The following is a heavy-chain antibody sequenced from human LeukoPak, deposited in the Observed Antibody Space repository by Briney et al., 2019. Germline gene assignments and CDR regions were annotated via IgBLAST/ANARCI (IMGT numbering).Heavy chain of an antibody. J-gene: IGHJ4*02. CDR2: ISCSGGST. V-gene: IGHV3-23*01. CDR3: AKDSHCTNGVCYGLDY. Sequence: GGSLRLSCAASGFTFISDAMSWVRQAPGHGLEWVSAISCSGGSTYYADSGKGRFTISRDNSNNTLYLQMNSLRAEDTAVYYCAKDSHCTNGVCYGLDYWGQGTLVTVSS. CDR1: GFTFISDA. D-gene: IGHD2-8*01.